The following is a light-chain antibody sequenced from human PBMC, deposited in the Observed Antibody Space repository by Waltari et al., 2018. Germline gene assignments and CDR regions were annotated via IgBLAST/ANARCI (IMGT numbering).Light chain of an antibody. Sequence: SSELTQDPAVSVALGQTVSITCKGDSLRRYYASWYQQRPGHAPILILYGQDNRPAGSPDRFSGSTSGNTASLTITGAQAEDEADYYCLSRDTTSTRVFGGGTRLTV. CDR1: SLRRYY. J-gene: IGLJ3*02. CDR2: GQD. V-gene: IGLV3-19*01. CDR3: LSRDTTSTRV.